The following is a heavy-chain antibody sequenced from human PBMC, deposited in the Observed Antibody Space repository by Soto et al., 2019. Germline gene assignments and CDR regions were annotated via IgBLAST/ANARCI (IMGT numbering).Heavy chain of an antibody. CDR1: GFTFSSYA. Sequence: GGSLRLSCAASGFTFSSYAMSWVRQAPGKGLEWVSAISGSGGSTYYADSVKGRFTISRDNSKNTLYLQMNSLRAEDTAVYYYAIFCSITMVRGVIITGVFDYWGQGTLVTVSS. D-gene: IGHD3-10*01. V-gene: IGHV3-23*01. CDR2: ISGSGGST. J-gene: IGHJ4*02. CDR3: AIFCSITMVRGVIITGVFDY.